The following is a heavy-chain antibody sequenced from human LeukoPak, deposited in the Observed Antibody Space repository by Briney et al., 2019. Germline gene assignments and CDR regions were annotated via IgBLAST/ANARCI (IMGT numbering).Heavy chain of an antibody. CDR2: IVVGSGNT. V-gene: IGHV1-58*02. CDR1: GFTFTSSA. CDR3: AADYPWEGGYVN. Sequence: SVKVSCKASGFTFTSSAMQWVLQARGQRLEWIGWIVVGSGNTNYAQKFQERVTITRDMSTSTAYMELSSLRSEDTAVYYCAADYPWEGGYVNWGQGTLVTVSS. J-gene: IGHJ4*02. D-gene: IGHD5-12*01.